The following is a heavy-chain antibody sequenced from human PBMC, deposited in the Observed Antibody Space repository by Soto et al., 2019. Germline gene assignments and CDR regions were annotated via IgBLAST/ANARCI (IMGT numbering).Heavy chain of an antibody. CDR3: ARDGYCSGGSCYSGFDY. J-gene: IGHJ4*02. CDR2: IYYSGST. D-gene: IGHD2-15*01. V-gene: IGHV4-31*03. CDR1: GGSISSGGYY. Sequence: QVQLQESGPGLVKPSQTLSLTCTVSGGSISSGGYYWSWIRQHPGKGLEWIGYIYYSGSTYYNPSLKRRVTISVDTSKNQFSLKLSSVTAADTAVYYCARDGYCSGGSCYSGFDYWGQGTLVTVSS.